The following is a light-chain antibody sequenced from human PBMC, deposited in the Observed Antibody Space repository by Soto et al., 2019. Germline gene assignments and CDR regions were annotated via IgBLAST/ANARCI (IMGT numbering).Light chain of an antibody. V-gene: IGKV1-27*01. Sequence: DIQMTQSPSSLSASVEDRVTITCRASQAIGNYLAWYQQKPGKVPKLLIFAASTLQSGVPSRFSGSGSGTDFTLTISSLQPEDVATYYCQKYNRAPLTFGPGTKVDI. CDR1: QAIGNY. J-gene: IGKJ3*01. CDR2: AAS. CDR3: QKYNRAPLT.